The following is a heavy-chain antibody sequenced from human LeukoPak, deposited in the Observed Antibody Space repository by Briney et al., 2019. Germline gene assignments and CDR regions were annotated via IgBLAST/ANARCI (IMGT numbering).Heavy chain of an antibody. CDR3: ARLAARPPRDY. V-gene: IGHV4-30-2*01. CDR2: IYHSGST. J-gene: IGHJ4*02. D-gene: IGHD6-6*01. Sequence: SETLSLTCAVSGGSISSGGYSWSWIRQPPGKGLEWIGYIYHSGSTYYNPSLKSRVTISVDRSKNQFSLKLSSVTAADTAVYYCARLAARPPRDYWGQGTLVTVSS. CDR1: GGSISSGGYS.